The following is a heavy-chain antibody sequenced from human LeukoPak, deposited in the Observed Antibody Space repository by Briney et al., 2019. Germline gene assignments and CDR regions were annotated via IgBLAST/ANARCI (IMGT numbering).Heavy chain of an antibody. CDR3: SRDRSTNYDLLTGHYGGSFDS. CDR1: GCSFSSYE. J-gene: IGHJ4*02. V-gene: IGHV3-48*03. CDR2: ISTTSSTV. D-gene: IGHD3-9*01. Sequence: GRSLRLSCAASGCSFSSYEMNWVRQAPGKGLEWVSSISTTSSTVFYADSVKGRFTISRDNDNNSLYLQLNSLRAEDTAVYYCSRDRSTNYDLLTGHYGGSFDSWGQGTLVTVSS.